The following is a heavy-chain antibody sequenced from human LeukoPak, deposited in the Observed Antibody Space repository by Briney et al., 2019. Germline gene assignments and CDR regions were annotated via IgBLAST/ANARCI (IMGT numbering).Heavy chain of an antibody. J-gene: IGHJ4*02. CDR1: GDSTSTYY. Sequence: SETLSLTCTVSGDSTSTYYWSWIRQPPGKGLEWIGYIYYSGSTNYNPSLRSRVTISVDTSKNQFSLIPSSVSAADTAVYFCARGGSWIGADYWGQGTLVTVFS. CDR2: IYYSGST. CDR3: ARGGSWIGADY. V-gene: IGHV4-59*08. D-gene: IGHD6-13*01.